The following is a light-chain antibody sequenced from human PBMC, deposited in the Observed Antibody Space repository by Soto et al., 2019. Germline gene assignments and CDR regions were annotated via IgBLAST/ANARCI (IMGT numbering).Light chain of an antibody. CDR1: QSVSSSY. V-gene: IGKV3-20*01. CDR3: QQYGSSPWT. CDR2: GAS. J-gene: IGKJ1*01. Sequence: EIVLTQSPVTLSLSPGERATLSCRASQSVSSSYLAWYQQKPGQAPRLIIYGASRRATSIPDRFSGSGSGTDFTLTISRLEPEDFAVYYCQQYGSSPWTFGQGTKVEIK.